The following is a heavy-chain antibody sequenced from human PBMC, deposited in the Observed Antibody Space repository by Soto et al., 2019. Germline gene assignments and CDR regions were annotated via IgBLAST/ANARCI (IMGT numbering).Heavy chain of an antibody. CDR3: ARARLRIAAEWFDP. CDR1: GGSFSGYY. J-gene: IGHJ5*02. D-gene: IGHD6-13*01. V-gene: IGHV4-59*01. CDR2: IYYSGST. Sequence: SETLSLTCAVYGGSFSGYYWSWIRQPPGKGLEWIGYIYYSGSTNYNPSLKSRVTISVDTSKNQFSLKLSSVTAADTAVYYCARARLRIAAEWFDPWGQGTLVTVSS.